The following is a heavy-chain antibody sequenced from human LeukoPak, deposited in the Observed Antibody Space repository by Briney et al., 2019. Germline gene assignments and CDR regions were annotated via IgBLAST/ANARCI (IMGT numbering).Heavy chain of an antibody. CDR1: GLLHTSYW. CDR2: IQGAGTTT. Sequence: GGSLRLPCAASGLLHTSYWMHWARRAPGKGLVWVSRIQGAGTTTNYPDSVKGRFTISRDNAKNTLYLQLNSLRPQDTDVYYCVRDSGNWGQGALVTVSS. J-gene: IGHJ4*03. V-gene: IGHV3-74*01. CDR3: VRDSGN.